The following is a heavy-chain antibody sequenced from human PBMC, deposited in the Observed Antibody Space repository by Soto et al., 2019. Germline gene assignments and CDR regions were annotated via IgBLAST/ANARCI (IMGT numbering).Heavy chain of an antibody. J-gene: IGHJ4*02. CDR1: GYTFTGYY. CDR2: INPNSGGT. D-gene: IGHD3-22*01. Sequence: GASVKVSCKASGYTFTGYYMHWVRQAPGQGLEWMGWINPNSGGTNYAQKFQGRVTMTRDTSISTAYMELSRLRSDDTAVYYCATLGYMIVVLGEPFDYWGQGTLVTVSS. CDR3: ATLGYMIVVLGEPFDY. V-gene: IGHV1-2*02.